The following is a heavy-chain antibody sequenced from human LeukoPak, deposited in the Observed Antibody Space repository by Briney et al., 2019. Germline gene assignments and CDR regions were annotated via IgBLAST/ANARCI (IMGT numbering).Heavy chain of an antibody. D-gene: IGHD3-3*01. V-gene: IGHV4-39*07. Sequence: SETLSLTCTVSGGSISSSSYYWGWIRQPPGKGLEWIGSIYYSGSTYYNPSLKSRVTISVDTSKNQFSLKLSSVTAADTAVYYCARDLEIWSGYYFDYWGQGTLVTVSS. CDR3: ARDLEIWSGYYFDY. CDR1: GGSISSSSYY. CDR2: IYYSGST. J-gene: IGHJ4*02.